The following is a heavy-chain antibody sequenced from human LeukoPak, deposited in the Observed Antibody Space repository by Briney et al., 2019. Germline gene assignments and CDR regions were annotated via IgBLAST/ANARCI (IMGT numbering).Heavy chain of an antibody. CDR1: GGSISSGDYY. V-gene: IGHV4-30-4*08. CDR2: IYYSGST. J-gene: IGHJ3*02. CDR3: ARTGRGYYDFWSGCPRAAFDI. Sequence: SQTLSLTCTVSGGSISSGDYYWSWIRQPPGKGLEWIGYIYYSGSTYYNPSLKSRVTISVDTSKNQFSLKLSSVTAADTAVYYCARTGRGYYDFWSGCPRAAFDIWGQGTMVTVSS. D-gene: IGHD3-3*01.